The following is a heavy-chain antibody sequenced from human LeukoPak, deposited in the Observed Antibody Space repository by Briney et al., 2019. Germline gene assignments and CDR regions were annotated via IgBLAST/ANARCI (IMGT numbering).Heavy chain of an antibody. V-gene: IGHV4-39*01. CDR1: GGSIISRTYY. CDR2: IYYSGST. J-gene: IGHJ4*02. D-gene: IGHD1-26*01. CDR3: ATQSWEPEKS. Sequence: SETVSLTCTVSGGSIISRTYYWAWIRQPPGKGVEWIGSIYYSGSTYYNPSLKSRVTISVDTSKNQFSLKLSSVTAADTAGYGCATQSWEPEKSWGQGNLGTVSS.